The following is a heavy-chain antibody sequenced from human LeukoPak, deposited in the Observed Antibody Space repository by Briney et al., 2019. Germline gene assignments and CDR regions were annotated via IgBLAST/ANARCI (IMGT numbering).Heavy chain of an antibody. V-gene: IGHV3-30*03. J-gene: IGHJ6*02. Sequence: GGSLRLSCAASGFTFSSYGMHWVRQAPGKGLEWAAVISYDGSNKYYADSVKGRFTISRDNSKNTLYLQMNSLRAEDTAVYYCARGANGGNSGYYYYGMDVWGQGTTVTVSS. D-gene: IGHD4-23*01. CDR2: ISYDGSNK. CDR1: GFTFSSYG. CDR3: ARGANGGNSGYYYYGMDV.